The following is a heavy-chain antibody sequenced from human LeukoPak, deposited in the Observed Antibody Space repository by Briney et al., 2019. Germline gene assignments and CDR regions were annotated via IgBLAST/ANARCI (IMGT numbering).Heavy chain of an antibody. Sequence: GGSLRLSCAASGFTFSSYAMHWVRQAPGKGLEWVAVISYDGSNKYYADSVKGRFTISRDNSKNTLYLQMNSLRAEDTAVYYCARARGYYYDSSGYYYGDYWGQGTLVTVSS. V-gene: IGHV3-30*04. D-gene: IGHD3-22*01. CDR1: GFTFSSYA. CDR3: ARARGYYYDSSGYYYGDY. J-gene: IGHJ4*02. CDR2: ISYDGSNK.